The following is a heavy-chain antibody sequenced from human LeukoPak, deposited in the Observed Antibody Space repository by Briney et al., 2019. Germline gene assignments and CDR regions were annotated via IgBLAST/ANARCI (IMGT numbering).Heavy chain of an antibody. Sequence: GGSLRLSCAASGFTFSSYAMSWVRQAPGKGLEWVSAIGGGGGSTYYADSVKGRFTISRDNSKNTLYLQMNSLRAEDTAVYYCAKDRKQQLSRSFDYWGQGTLATVSS. CDR3: AKDRKQQLSRSFDY. CDR1: GFTFSSYA. J-gene: IGHJ4*02. D-gene: IGHD6-13*01. CDR2: IGGGGGST. V-gene: IGHV3-23*01.